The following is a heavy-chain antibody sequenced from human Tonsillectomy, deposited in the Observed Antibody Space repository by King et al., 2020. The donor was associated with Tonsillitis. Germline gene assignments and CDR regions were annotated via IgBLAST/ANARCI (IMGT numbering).Heavy chain of an antibody. Sequence: VQLQESGPGLVKPSETLSLTCTVSGGSISSYSWSWIRQPPGKGLEWIGYIYYSGSTNYNPSLKSRVAISLDTSKNQFSLKLTSVTAADTAMYYCARGSVVVAATGLNWFDPWGQGTLVTVSS. V-gene: IGHV4-59*01. D-gene: IGHD2-15*01. CDR2: IYYSGST. CDR1: GGSISSYS. J-gene: IGHJ5*02. CDR3: ARGSVVVAATGLNWFDP.